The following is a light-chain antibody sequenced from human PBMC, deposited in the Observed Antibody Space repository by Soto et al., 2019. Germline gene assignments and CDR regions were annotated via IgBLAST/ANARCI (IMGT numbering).Light chain of an antibody. CDR3: QQRSNWFGTPT. CDR1: QSVSSY. CDR2: DAS. V-gene: IGKV3-11*01. J-gene: IGKJ1*01. Sequence: EIVLTQSPATLSLSPGERATLSCRASQSVSSYLAWYQQKPGQAPRLLIYDASNRATGIPARFSGSGSGTDFTLTISSLEPEDFAVYYCQQRSNWFGTPTFGQGTKVEIK.